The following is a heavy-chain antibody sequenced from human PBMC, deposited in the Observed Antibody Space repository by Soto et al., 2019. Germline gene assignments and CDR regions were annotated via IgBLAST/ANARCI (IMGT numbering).Heavy chain of an antibody. CDR3: ARERVPGYCSGGSCSNAFDI. Sequence: GGSLRLSCAASGFTLSSYSMNWVRQAPGKGLEWVSSISSTSSYLYYGDSVKGRCTISRDNAKNSLYLQVNSLRAEDTAIYYCARERVPGYCSGGSCSNAFDIWGQGTMVTVSS. D-gene: IGHD2-15*01. V-gene: IGHV3-21*01. J-gene: IGHJ3*02. CDR2: ISSTSSYL. CDR1: GFTLSSYS.